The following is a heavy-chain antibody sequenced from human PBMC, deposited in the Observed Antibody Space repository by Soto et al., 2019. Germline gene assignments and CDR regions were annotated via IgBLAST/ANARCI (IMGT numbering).Heavy chain of an antibody. Sequence: ASVKVSCKASGYTFTSYGISWVRQAPGQGXEWMGWISAYNGNRNYAQKLQGRVTMTTDTSTSTAYMELRSLRSDDTAVYCCAREWVNWNSTARYNWFDPWGQGSLVTVSS. CDR2: ISAYNGNR. V-gene: IGHV1-18*04. CDR1: GYTFTSYG. D-gene: IGHD1-7*01. J-gene: IGHJ5*02. CDR3: AREWVNWNSTARYNWFDP.